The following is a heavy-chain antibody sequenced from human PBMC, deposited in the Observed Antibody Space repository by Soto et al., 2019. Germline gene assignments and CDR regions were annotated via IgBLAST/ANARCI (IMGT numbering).Heavy chain of an antibody. CDR2: ISAYNGNT. V-gene: IGHV1-18*01. Sequence: GASVKVSCKASGYTFTSYGISWVRQAPGQGLEWMGWISAYNGNTNYAQKLQGRVTMTTDTSTSTAYMELRSLRSDDTAVYYCARDGAPYYDFWSGYSRHFDYWGQGTLVTVS. CDR3: ARDGAPYYDFWSGYSRHFDY. CDR1: GYTFTSYG. J-gene: IGHJ4*02. D-gene: IGHD3-3*01.